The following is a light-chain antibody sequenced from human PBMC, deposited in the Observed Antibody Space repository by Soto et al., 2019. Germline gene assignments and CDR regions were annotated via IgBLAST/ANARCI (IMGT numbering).Light chain of an antibody. CDR2: KAS. CDR3: QHYSAFSVT. CDR1: QSIGDL. Sequence: DIQMTQSPSTLSGSVEDRVTITCRASQSIGDLLAWYQQKPGEAPKLLIYKASYLESGVPSRFSGSGSGTEFTLTISSLQPEDLATYYCQHYSAFSVTFGQGTKVEIK. J-gene: IGKJ1*01. V-gene: IGKV1-5*03.